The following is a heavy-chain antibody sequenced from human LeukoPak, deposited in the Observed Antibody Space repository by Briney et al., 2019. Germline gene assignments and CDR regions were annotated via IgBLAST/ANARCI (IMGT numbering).Heavy chain of an antibody. Sequence: SGGSLRLSCAASGFTFSSYAMSWVRQAPGKGLEWVSAISGSGGSTYYADSVKGRFTISRDNSKNTLYLQMNSLRAEDTAVYYCAKLAPFVPAAIGGAFDYWGQGTLVTVSS. J-gene: IGHJ4*02. D-gene: IGHD2-2*02. CDR1: GFTFSSYA. V-gene: IGHV3-23*01. CDR3: AKLAPFVPAAIGGAFDY. CDR2: ISGSGGST.